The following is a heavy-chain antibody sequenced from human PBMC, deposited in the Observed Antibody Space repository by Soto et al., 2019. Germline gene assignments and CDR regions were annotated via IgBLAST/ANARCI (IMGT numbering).Heavy chain of an antibody. Sequence: GGSLRLSGVASGFSFSEYTMSWVRQAPWKGLDWVSTISTSSMNIFYAASVKGRFSVSRDNAKNTLYLQMDNLRAEDTAVYFCARGLAGVTVEADLDYSGQGTLVTFCS. D-gene: IGHD2-21*02. CDR1: GFSFSEYT. V-gene: IGHV3-21*06. J-gene: IGHJ4*02. CDR3: ARGLAGVTVEADLDY. CDR2: ISTSSMNI.